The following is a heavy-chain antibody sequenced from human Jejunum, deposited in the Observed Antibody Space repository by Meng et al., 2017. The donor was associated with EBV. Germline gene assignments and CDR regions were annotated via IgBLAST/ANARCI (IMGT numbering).Heavy chain of an antibody. CDR3: AGNGYYALEY. D-gene: IGHD3-22*01. Sequence: QVHLQESGPRLEKPSGTLSLTCVVSGGSISDNDWLSWVRQPPGKGLEWLGEIYHGGGTNYNPSLESRVTISVDKSKNQFSLKLNSVTVADTAVYYCAGNGYYALEYWGPGILVTVSS. V-gene: IGHV4-4*02. CDR1: GGSISDNDW. CDR2: IYHGGGT. J-gene: IGHJ4*02.